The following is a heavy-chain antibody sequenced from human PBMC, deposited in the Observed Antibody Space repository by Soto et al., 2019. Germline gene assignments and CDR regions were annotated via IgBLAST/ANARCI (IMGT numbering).Heavy chain of an antibody. CDR3: ARETRFGELYIDI. D-gene: IGHD3-10*01. CDR1: GGSISSGGYY. CDR2: IYYSGST. J-gene: IGHJ3*02. Sequence: QVQLQESGPGLVKPSQTLSLTCTVSGGSISSGGYYWSWIRQHPGKGLERIGYIYYSGSTYYNPSLKSRVTISVDTSKNQFSLKLSSVTAADTAVYYCARETRFGELYIDIWGQGTMVTVSS. V-gene: IGHV4-31*03.